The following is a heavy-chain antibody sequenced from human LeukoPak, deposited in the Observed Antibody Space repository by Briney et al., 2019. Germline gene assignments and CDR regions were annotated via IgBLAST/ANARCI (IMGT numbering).Heavy chain of an antibody. Sequence: GGSLRLSCAASGFTFDDYAMHWVRQAPGKGLEWVSGISWNSGSIGYADSVKGRFTISRDNSRNTLYLQMNSLRAEDTAVYYCAKGGYSYGSPVDYWGQGTLVTVSS. CDR2: ISWNSGSI. D-gene: IGHD5-18*01. J-gene: IGHJ4*02. CDR1: GFTFDDYA. V-gene: IGHV3-9*01. CDR3: AKGGYSYGSPVDY.